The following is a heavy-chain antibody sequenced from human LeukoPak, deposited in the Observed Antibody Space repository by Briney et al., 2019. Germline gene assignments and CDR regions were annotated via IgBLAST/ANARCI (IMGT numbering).Heavy chain of an antibody. CDR2: IYSGGST. V-gene: IGHV3-66*01. CDR1: GFTVSSNY. CDR3: ATTLYGDYVHYYYGMDV. D-gene: IGHD4-17*01. J-gene: IGHJ6*02. Sequence: GGSLRLSCAASGFTVSSNYMSWVRQAPGKGLEWVSVIYSGGSTYYANSVKGRFTISRDNSKNTLYLQMNSLRAEDTAVYYCATTLYGDYVHYYYGMDVWGQGTTVTVSS.